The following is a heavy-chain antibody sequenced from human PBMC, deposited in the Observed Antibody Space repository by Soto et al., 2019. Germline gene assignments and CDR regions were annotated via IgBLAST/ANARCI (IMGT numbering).Heavy chain of an antibody. Sequence: EVQLVESGGDLVQPGGSLRLSCAASGFTFSSYWMHWVRQAPGKGLVWVSRINSDGSRTTYADSVKGRFSISRDNAKNTLYLQMNSLRAEDTAVYYCARDEWGTDAYYDFSHGMDVWGQGTTVTVSS. J-gene: IGHJ6*02. D-gene: IGHD3-3*01. V-gene: IGHV3-74*03. CDR2: INSDGSRT. CDR1: GFTFSSYW. CDR3: ARDEWGTDAYYDFSHGMDV.